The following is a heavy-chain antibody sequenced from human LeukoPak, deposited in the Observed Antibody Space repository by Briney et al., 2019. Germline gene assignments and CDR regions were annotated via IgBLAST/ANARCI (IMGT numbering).Heavy chain of an antibody. CDR2: IYSGDST. V-gene: IGHV3-66*01. CDR1: GFTFSSYA. D-gene: IGHD1-14*01. J-gene: IGHJ3*02. CDR3: ATDHRNLDAFDI. Sequence: GRSLRLSCAASGFTFSSYAMHWVRQAPGKGLEWVSVIYSGDSTYYGDSVKGRFTISSDKSKNTVYLQMNSLRAEDTAVYYCATDHRNLDAFDIWGQGTMVTVSS.